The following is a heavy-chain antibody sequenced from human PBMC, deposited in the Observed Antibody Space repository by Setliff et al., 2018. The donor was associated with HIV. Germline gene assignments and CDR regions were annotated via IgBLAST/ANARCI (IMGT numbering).Heavy chain of an antibody. J-gene: IGHJ4*02. CDR2: IYYSGSS. CDR3: VMNGWYSLEY. V-gene: IGHV4-59*12. Sequence: SETLSLTCAVSGGSISSYYWSVFRQPPGKGLEWIGYIYYSGSSNYDPSLKSRVTILVDKSKNEFSLKFNSVTAADTAVYYCVMNGWYSLEYWGQGMLVTVSS. CDR1: GGSISSYY. D-gene: IGHD6-19*01.